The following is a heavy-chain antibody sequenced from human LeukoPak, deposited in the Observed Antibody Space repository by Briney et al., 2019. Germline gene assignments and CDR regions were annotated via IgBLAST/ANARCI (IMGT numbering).Heavy chain of an antibody. Sequence: GESLKISCKASGYTFTFYWIGWVRQMPGKGLEWMGIIYPDDSDTTYSPSFQGQVTISADKSISTAYLQWSSLKASDTAMYYCARHPREGLGLGEPGDYWGQGTLVTVSS. V-gene: IGHV5-51*01. CDR1: GYTFTFYW. D-gene: IGHD3-16*01. CDR2: IYPDDSDT. CDR3: ARHPREGLGLGEPGDY. J-gene: IGHJ4*02.